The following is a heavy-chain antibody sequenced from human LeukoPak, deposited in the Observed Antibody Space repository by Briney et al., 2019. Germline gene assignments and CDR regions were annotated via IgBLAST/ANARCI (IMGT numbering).Heavy chain of an antibody. D-gene: IGHD3-22*01. J-gene: IGHJ1*01. CDR3: ARGYYDSSDYEYFQH. Sequence: GASVKVSCKTSGYTFTGYYIHWVRQAPGQGLEWMGWINPNSGDTNSAQKFQGRVTMTRDTSIITAYMELSRLRSDDTAVYFCARGYYDSSDYEYFQHWGQGTLVTVSS. CDR2: INPNSGDT. V-gene: IGHV1-2*02. CDR1: GYTFTGYY.